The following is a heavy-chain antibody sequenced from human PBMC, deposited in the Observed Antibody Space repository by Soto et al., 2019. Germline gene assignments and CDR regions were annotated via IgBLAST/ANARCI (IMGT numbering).Heavy chain of an antibody. D-gene: IGHD1-1*01. CDR1: GYTFSNYA. V-gene: IGHV1-18*04. Sequence: ASVKVSCKTSGYTFSNYAISWVRQAPGQGLEWMGWISSYNSNNGDTKSAQMLQGRVTMTIDTSATTAYMELRSLRSDDTAVYYCASAELERGEVGYFGMDVWGQGTTVTVSS. CDR2: ISSYNSNNGDT. J-gene: IGHJ6*02. CDR3: ASAELERGEVGYFGMDV.